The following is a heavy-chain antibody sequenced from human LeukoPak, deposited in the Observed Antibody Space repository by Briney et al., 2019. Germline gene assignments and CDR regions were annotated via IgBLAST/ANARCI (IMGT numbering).Heavy chain of an antibody. Sequence: PGGSLRLSCAASGFTFSSYGMHWVRQAPGKGLEWVAVISYDGSNKYYADSVKGRFTISRDNSKNTLYLQMNSLRAEDTAVYYCAKDAIVVRGVIIYFDYWGQGTLVTVSS. J-gene: IGHJ4*02. V-gene: IGHV3-30*18. CDR1: GFTFSSYG. CDR3: AKDAIVVRGVIIYFDY. CDR2: ISYDGSNK. D-gene: IGHD3-10*01.